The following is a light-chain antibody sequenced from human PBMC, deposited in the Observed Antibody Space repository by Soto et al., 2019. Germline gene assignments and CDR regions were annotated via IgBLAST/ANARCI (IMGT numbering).Light chain of an antibody. CDR1: QSVSSY. CDR3: QQRIEG. V-gene: IGKV3-11*01. Sequence: EIVLTQSPATLSLSPGERATLSCRASQSVSSYLAWYQQKPGQAPRLLIYDASNRATGIPARFSGSGSGTDFTLTISSLEPEDFAVYHCQQRIEGFGQGTRLEIK. CDR2: DAS. J-gene: IGKJ5*01.